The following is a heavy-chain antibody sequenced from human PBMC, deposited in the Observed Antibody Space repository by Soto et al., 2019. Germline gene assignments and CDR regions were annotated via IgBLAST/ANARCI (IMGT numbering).Heavy chain of an antibody. CDR2: IIPIFGTA. Sequence: SVKVSCKASGGTFSSYAISWVRQAPGQGLEWMGGIIPIFGTANYAQKFQGRVTITADESTSTAYMELSSLRSEDTAVYYCASPTMVSDYYYGMDVWGQGTTVTVSS. D-gene: IGHD3-10*01. CDR1: GGTFSSYA. V-gene: IGHV1-69*13. J-gene: IGHJ6*02. CDR3: ASPTMVSDYYYGMDV.